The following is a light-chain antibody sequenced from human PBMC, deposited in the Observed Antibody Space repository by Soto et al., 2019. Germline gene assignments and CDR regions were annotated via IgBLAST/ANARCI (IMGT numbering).Light chain of an antibody. CDR2: GAS. CDR1: QSVSSN. CDR3: QQYNNWPPSIT. V-gene: IGKV3-15*01. Sequence: EIVMTQSPATLSVSPGESATLSCRASQSVSSNFLAWYQQRPGQAPRLLIYGASTRASGIPARFSGSGSGTEFTLTISSLQSEDFAVYYCQQYNNWPPSITFGQGIRLEI. J-gene: IGKJ5*01.